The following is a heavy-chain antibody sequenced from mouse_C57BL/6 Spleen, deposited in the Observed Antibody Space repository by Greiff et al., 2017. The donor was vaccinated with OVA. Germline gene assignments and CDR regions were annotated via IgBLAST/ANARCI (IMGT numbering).Heavy chain of an antibody. Sequence: VQLQQPGAELVMPGASVKLSCKASGYTFTSYWMHWVKQRPGQGLEWIGEIDPSDSYTNYNQKFKGKSTLTVDKSSSTAYMQLSSLTSEDSAVYYCARPWYSNFTFDYWGQGTTLTVSS. CDR1: GYTFTSYW. D-gene: IGHD2-5*01. CDR2: IDPSDSYT. CDR3: ARPWYSNFTFDY. V-gene: IGHV1-69*01. J-gene: IGHJ2*01.